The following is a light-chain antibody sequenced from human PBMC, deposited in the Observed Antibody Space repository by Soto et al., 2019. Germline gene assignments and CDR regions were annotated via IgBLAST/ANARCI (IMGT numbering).Light chain of an antibody. J-gene: IGKJ1*01. CDR3: QHYIGYSGM. V-gene: IGKV1-5*03. CDR2: KAS. Sequence: DIQMTQSPSTLSASVGDRVTITCRASQSLNSWLAWYQHKPGKAPKLLIHKASILASGVPSRFSGSDSGAEFTLTISSLQPDDFATYYCQHYIGYSGMFGLGTKVDIK. CDR1: QSLNSW.